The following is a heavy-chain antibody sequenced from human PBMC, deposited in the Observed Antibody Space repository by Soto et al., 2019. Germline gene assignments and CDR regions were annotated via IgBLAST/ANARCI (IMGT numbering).Heavy chain of an antibody. CDR2: VHISGHS. CDR1: GGSVRAPDW. V-gene: IGHV4-4*02. D-gene: IGHD1-1*01. Sequence: QVHLQESGPGLVAPSGTLSLTCTLSGGSVRAPDWWTWVRQSPDKGLEWIAEVHISGHSNYHPSLRSRVSVSIDSSKNQFYLNLNSVTAADTAIYYCARVRQGCSANNCYFDPWGQGTQVTISS. CDR3: ARVRQGCSANNCYFDP. J-gene: IGHJ5*01.